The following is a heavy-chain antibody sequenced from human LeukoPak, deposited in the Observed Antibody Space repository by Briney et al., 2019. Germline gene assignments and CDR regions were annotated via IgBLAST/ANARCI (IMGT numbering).Heavy chain of an antibody. CDR2: IKQDGSEK. D-gene: IGHD1-26*01. J-gene: IGHJ4*02. V-gene: IGHV3-7*01. Sequence: GGSLRLSCAASGFTFSSYWMSWVRQAPGKGLEWVANIKQDGSEKYYVDAVKGRFTISRDNAKNSLYLQMNNLRDEDTAVYYCASSGSYRFDYWGQGTLVTVSS. CDR1: GFTFSSYW. CDR3: ASSGSYRFDY.